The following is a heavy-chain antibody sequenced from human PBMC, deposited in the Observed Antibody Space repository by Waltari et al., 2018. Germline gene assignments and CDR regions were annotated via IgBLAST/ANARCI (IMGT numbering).Heavy chain of an antibody. Sequence: QVQLQESGPGLVKPSETLSLTCTVSGGSISSYYWSWIRQPPGKGLEWIGYIYYSGSTNYNPSLTSRVTISVDTSKNQFSLKLSSVTAADTAVYYCARTPPYDFWSGYFDYWGQGTLVTVSS. CDR3: ARTPPYDFWSGYFDY. CDR1: GGSISSYY. V-gene: IGHV4-59*01. CDR2: IYYSGST. D-gene: IGHD3-3*01. J-gene: IGHJ4*02.